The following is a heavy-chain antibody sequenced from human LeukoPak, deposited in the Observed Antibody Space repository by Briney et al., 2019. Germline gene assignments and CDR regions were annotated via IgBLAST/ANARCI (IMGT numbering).Heavy chain of an antibody. D-gene: IGHD6-13*01. CDR1: GFTISSYA. J-gene: IGHJ2*01. Sequence: GGSLRLSCAASGFTISSYAMSWVRQAPGKGLEWVSAISGSGGSTYYADSVKGRFTISRDNSKNTLYLQMNSLRAEDTAVYYCAKDPPYSSSWVWYFDLWGRGTLVTVSS. V-gene: IGHV3-23*01. CDR2: ISGSGGST. CDR3: AKDPPYSSSWVWYFDL.